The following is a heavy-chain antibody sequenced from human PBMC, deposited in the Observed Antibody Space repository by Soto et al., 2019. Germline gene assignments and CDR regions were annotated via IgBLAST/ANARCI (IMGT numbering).Heavy chain of an antibody. J-gene: IGHJ4*02. Sequence: SVKVTCKTSGDTFTIYYLHWVRQAPAQGLEWMGIITTSGGTTFYAEKFQCRVTMTRDKSSSTVYMALSGLRSEDTEVYYCVKCKDLYDGVSLHFDDWGQGTMVIVFS. CDR3: VKCKDLYDGVSLHFDD. D-gene: IGHD2-8*01. CDR2: ITTSGGTT. CDR1: GDTFTIYY. V-gene: IGHV1-46*01.